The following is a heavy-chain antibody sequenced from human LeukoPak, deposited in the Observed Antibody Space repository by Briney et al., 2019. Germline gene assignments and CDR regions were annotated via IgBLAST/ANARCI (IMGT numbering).Heavy chain of an antibody. CDR3: ARDYRREYYYDSSGYYIS. CDR2: IKQDGSEK. Sequence: GGSLRLSCAASGFTFSSYWMSWVRQAPGKGLEWVANIKQDGSEKYYVDSVKGRFTISRDNAKNSLYLQMNSLRAEDTAVYYCARDYRREYYYDSSGYYISWGQGTLVTVSS. V-gene: IGHV3-7*03. CDR1: GFTFSSYW. J-gene: IGHJ5*02. D-gene: IGHD3-22*01.